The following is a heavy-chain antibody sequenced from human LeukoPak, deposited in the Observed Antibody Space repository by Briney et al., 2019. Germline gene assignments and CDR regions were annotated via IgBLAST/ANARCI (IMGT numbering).Heavy chain of an antibody. V-gene: IGHV2-5*01. Sequence: SGPTLVKPTQTLTLTCTISGFSLSTSGVGVGWIRQPPGKALEWLALIYWNDDNRYSPSLKSRLTITKDTSKNQVVLTMTNMDPVDTATYHCAHTKGEQWLVAFDYWGQGTLVTVSS. CDR2: IYWNDDN. J-gene: IGHJ4*02. CDR3: AHTKGEQWLVAFDY. D-gene: IGHD6-19*01. CDR1: GFSLSTSGVG.